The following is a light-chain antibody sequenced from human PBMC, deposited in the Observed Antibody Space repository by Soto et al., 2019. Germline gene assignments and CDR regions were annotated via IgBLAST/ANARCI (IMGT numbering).Light chain of an antibody. V-gene: IGKV1-5*01. J-gene: IGKJ1*01. CDR1: QSISSW. CDR2: DAS. Sequence: DIQMTQSPSTLSAYVGDRVTVTCRASQSISSWLAWYQQKPGKAPKLLIYDASSLESGVPSRFSGSGSGTKFTLTISSLQPDDFATYYCQQYNSYSPTFGQGTKVDI. CDR3: QQYNSYSPT.